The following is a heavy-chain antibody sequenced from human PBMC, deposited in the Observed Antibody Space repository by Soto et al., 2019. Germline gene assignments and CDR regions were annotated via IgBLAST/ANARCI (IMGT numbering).Heavy chain of an antibody. Sequence: GASVKVSCKASGYTFTSYYMHWVRQAPGQGLEWMGIINPSGGSTSYAQKFQGRVTMTRDTSTSTVYMELSSLRSEDTAVYYCARAYCSGGSCYSGVNNWFDPWGQGTLVTVSS. V-gene: IGHV1-46*01. J-gene: IGHJ5*02. CDR3: ARAYCSGGSCYSGVNNWFDP. D-gene: IGHD2-15*01. CDR2: INPSGGST. CDR1: GYTFTSYY.